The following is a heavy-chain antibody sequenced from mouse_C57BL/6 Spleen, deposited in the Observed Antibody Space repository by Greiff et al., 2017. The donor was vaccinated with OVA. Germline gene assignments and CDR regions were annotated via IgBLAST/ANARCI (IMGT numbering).Heavy chain of an antibody. D-gene: IGHD4-1*01. V-gene: IGHV1-50*01. CDR1: GCTFTSYW. CDR2: IDPSDSYT. J-gene: IGHJ3*01. CDR3: AGTGTPFAY. Sequence: QVQLQQPGAELVKPGASVKLSCKASGCTFTSYWMQWVKQRPGQGLEWIGEIDPSDSYTNYNQKFKGKATLTVDTSSSTAYMQLSSLTSEDSAVYYCAGTGTPFAYWGQGTLVTVSA.